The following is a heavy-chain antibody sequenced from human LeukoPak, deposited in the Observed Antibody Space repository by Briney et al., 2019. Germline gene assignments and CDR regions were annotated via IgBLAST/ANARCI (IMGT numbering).Heavy chain of an antibody. CDR2: IYYSGST. V-gene: IGHV4-59*01. J-gene: IGHJ5*02. CDR3: ARLRLLWFGELPNWFDP. Sequence: SETLSLTCTVSGGSISSYYWSWIRQPPGKGLEWIGYIYYSGSTNYNPSLKSRVTISVDTSKNQFSLKLSSVTAADTAVYYCARLRLLWFGELPNWFDPWGQGTLVTVSS. CDR1: GGSISSYY. D-gene: IGHD3-10*01.